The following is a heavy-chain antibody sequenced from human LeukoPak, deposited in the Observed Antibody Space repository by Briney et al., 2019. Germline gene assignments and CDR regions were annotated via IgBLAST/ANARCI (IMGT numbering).Heavy chain of an antibody. CDR2: ISPNSGET. V-gene: IGHV1-2*02. CDR3: ARDGNFDY. Sequence: ASVKVSCKASGYTFTDYYMHWVRQAPGQGLEWMGWISPNSGETSYAQKFQGRVTMTRDTSIRTVYMEVNSLRPDDTAVFYCARDGNFDYWGQGSLVTVSS. D-gene: IGHD1-1*01. CDR1: GYTFTDYY. J-gene: IGHJ4*02.